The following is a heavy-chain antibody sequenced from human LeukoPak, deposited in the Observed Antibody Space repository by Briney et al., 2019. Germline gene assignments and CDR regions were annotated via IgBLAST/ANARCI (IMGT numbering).Heavy chain of an antibody. CDR3: ARSSEWPLVGDY. CDR1: GGSISSGHSS. D-gene: IGHD3-3*01. Sequence: KPSQTLSLTCAVSGGSISSGHSSWNWFRQPPGKGLEWIGYIYHSGSTYYNPSLKSRVAISVDTSKNQFSLKLSSVTAADTAVYYCARSSEWPLVGDYWGQGTLVTVSS. CDR2: IYHSGST. J-gene: IGHJ4*02. V-gene: IGHV4-30-2*01.